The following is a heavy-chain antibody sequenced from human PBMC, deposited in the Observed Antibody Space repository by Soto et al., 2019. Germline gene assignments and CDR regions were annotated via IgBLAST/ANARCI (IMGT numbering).Heavy chain of an antibody. Sequence: QVQLVQSGAEVKKPGSSVKVSCKASGGTFSSYAISWVRQAPGQGLEWMGGIIPIFGTANYAQKFQGRVTITADEYTSTAYMELSSLRSEDTAVYYCARVAYDILTGYSSTDYYYYGMDVWGQGTTVTVSS. V-gene: IGHV1-69*12. J-gene: IGHJ6*02. CDR2: IIPIFGTA. D-gene: IGHD3-9*01. CDR1: GGTFSSYA. CDR3: ARVAYDILTGYSSTDYYYYGMDV.